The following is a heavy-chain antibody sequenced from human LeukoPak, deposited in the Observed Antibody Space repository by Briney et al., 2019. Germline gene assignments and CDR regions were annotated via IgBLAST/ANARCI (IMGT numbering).Heavy chain of an antibody. CDR1: GGSISSGGYY. CDR2: IYHSGST. Sequence: SETLSLTCTVSGGSISSGGYYWSWIRQPPGKGLEWIGYIYHSGSTYYNPSLKSRDTISVDRSKNQFSLKLSSVTAADTAVYYCARAKYSSSIDYWGQGTLVTVSS. CDR3: ARAKYSSSIDY. D-gene: IGHD6-6*01. V-gene: IGHV4-30-2*01. J-gene: IGHJ4*02.